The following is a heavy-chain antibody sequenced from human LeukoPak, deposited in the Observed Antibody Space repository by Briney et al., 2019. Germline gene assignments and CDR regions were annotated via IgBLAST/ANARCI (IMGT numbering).Heavy chain of an antibody. V-gene: IGHV4-34*01. CDR3: ASVPFRDGHLPNYFDY. CDR1: GGSFSGYY. J-gene: IGHJ4*02. D-gene: IGHD2-8*01. Sequence: PSETLSLTCAVYGGSFSGYYWSWIRQPPGKGLEWIGEINHSGSTNYNPSLKSRVTISVDTSKKQFSLKLRSVTAADTAVYYCASVPFRDGHLPNYFDYWGQGTLVTVSS. CDR2: INHSGST.